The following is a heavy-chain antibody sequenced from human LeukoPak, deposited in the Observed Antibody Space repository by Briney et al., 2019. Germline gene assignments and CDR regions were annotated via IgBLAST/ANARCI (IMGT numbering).Heavy chain of an antibody. J-gene: IGHJ5*02. CDR2: ISAYNGNT. Sequence: ASVKVSCKASGYTFTSYGISWVRQAPGQGLEWMGWISAYNGNTNYAQKFQGRVTITADESTSTAYMELSSLRSEDTAVYYCAREGVLYCSGGSCYSGWFDPWGQGTLVTVSS. D-gene: IGHD2-15*01. V-gene: IGHV1-18*01. CDR1: GYTFTSYG. CDR3: AREGVLYCSGGSCYSGWFDP.